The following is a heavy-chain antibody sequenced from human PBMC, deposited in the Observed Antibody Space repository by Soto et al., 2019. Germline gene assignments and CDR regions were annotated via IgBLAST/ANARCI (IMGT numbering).Heavy chain of an antibody. D-gene: IGHD2-2*02. CDR2: IYYSGST. CDR1: GGSISSSSYY. J-gene: IGHJ3*02. V-gene: IGHV4-39*01. Sequence: SETLSLTCTVSGGSISSSSYYWGWIRQPPGKGLEWIGSIYYSGSTYYNPSLKSRVTISVDTSKNQFSLKLSSVTAADTAVYYCARPSPFAVVVPAAIFAFDIWGQGTMVTVSS. CDR3: ARPSPFAVVVPAAIFAFDI.